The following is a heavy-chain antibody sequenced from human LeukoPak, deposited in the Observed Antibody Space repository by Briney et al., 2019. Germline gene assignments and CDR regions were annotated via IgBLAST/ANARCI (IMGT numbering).Heavy chain of an antibody. V-gene: IGHV1-46*01. D-gene: IGHD3-22*01. Sequence: ASVKVSCKASGYILSSYNMHWVRQAPGQGLEWLGIINPSGGSTSYAQKFQGRVTMTRDTSTSTVYMELSSLRSEDTAVYYCARELGYYDSSGYLDYWGQGTLVTVSS. CDR1: GYILSSYN. CDR2: INPSGGST. J-gene: IGHJ4*02. CDR3: ARELGYYDSSGYLDY.